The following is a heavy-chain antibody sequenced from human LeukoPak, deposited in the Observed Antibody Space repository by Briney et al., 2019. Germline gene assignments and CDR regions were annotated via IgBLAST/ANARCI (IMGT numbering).Heavy chain of an antibody. V-gene: IGHV1-18*01. CDR1: GYTITSYG. CDR2: ISAYNGNT. D-gene: IGHD3-9*01. CDR3: AREQTYDILTGYFDY. Sequence: ASVKVSCKASGYTITSYGISWVRQAPGQGLEWRGWISAYNGNTNYAQKLQGRVTMTTDTSTSTAYMELRSLRSDDTAVYYCAREQTYDILTGYFDYWGQGTLVTVSS. J-gene: IGHJ4*02.